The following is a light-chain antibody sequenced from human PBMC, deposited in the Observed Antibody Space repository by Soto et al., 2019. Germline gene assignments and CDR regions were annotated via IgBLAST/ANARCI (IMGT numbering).Light chain of an antibody. Sequence: DIQMTQSPSTLSASVGDRVTITCRASQSISSWLAWYQQKPGKAPKLLTYDASSLESGVPSRFSGSGSGTDFTLTISRLEPEDFAVYYCQQYGSSGTFGQGTKVDI. CDR1: QSISSW. J-gene: IGKJ1*01. CDR3: QQYGSSGT. CDR2: DAS. V-gene: IGKV1-5*01.